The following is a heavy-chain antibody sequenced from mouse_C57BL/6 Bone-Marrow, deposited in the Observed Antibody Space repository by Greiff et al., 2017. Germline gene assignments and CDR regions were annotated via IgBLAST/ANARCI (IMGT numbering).Heavy chain of an antibody. CDR1: GYTFTSSW. Sequence: QVQLKQPGAELVRPGYSVKLSCKASGYTFTSSWMDWVKQRPGQGLEWIGNIYPSDSETHYNQKFKDKATLTVDKYSSTAYMQLSLRTSEDSAVDYCGRWNAYYYGSSYWYFDVWGTGTTVTVSS. J-gene: IGHJ1*03. D-gene: IGHD1-1*01. CDR3: GRWNAYYYGSSYWYFDV. V-gene: IGHV1-61*01. CDR2: IYPSDSET.